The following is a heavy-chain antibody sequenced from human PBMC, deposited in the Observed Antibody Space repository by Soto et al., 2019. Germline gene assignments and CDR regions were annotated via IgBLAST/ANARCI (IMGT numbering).Heavy chain of an antibody. CDR2: IYSGGNT. CDR1: GLTVSSSY. CDR3: ARQYCGGDCPMPWPS. V-gene: IGHV3-66*04. J-gene: IGHJ5*02. D-gene: IGHD2-21*02. Sequence: GESLRLSCAVSGLTVSSSYMTWVRQAPGRGLEWVAFIYSGGNTDYADSVKGRFTISRDNSKNTVFLQMNSLRVEDTAVYYCARQYCGGDCPMPWPSWGQGTLVTVSS.